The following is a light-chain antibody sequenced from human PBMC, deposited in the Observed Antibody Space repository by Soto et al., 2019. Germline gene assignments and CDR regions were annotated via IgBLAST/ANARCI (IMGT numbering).Light chain of an antibody. V-gene: IGKV3-15*01. J-gene: IGKJ4*01. Sequence: EIVMTQSPATLSVSPGERATLSCRASQSFGSSLAWYQQKRGQTPRLLIHGASTRATGIPARFSGSGSGTEFTLTISSLQSEDFAVYYCQQYNNWLSFGGGTKVEIK. CDR3: QQYNNWLS. CDR2: GAS. CDR1: QSFGSS.